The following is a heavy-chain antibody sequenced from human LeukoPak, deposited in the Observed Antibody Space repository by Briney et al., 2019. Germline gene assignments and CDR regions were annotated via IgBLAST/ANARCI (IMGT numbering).Heavy chain of an antibody. CDR1: GYTLTELS. Sequence: ASVKVSCKVSGYTLTELSMHWVRQAPGKGLEWMGGFDPEDGETIYAQKFQGRVTMTEDTSTDTAYMELSSLRSEDTAVYYCATENSVSYSFDYWGQGTLVTVSS. J-gene: IGHJ4*02. CDR3: ATENSVSYSFDY. CDR2: FDPEDGET. D-gene: IGHD1-26*01. V-gene: IGHV1-24*01.